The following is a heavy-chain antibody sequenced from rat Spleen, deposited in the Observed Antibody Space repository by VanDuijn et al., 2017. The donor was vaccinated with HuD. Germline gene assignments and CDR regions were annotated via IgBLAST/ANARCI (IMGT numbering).Heavy chain of an antibody. CDR1: GFSLTSDG. CDR3: ARRHYGYTDYFDY. D-gene: IGHD1-9*01. Sequence: VQLKESGPGLVQPSQTLSLTCTVSGFSLTSDGVSWVRQAPTKGLEWVATISYGDSSGHSSTYYRDSVKGRFTISRDNAKSTLSLQMDSLRSEDTATYYCARRHYGYTDYFDYWGQGVMVTVSS. V-gene: IGHV5-29*01. CDR2: ISYGDSSGHSST. J-gene: IGHJ2*01.